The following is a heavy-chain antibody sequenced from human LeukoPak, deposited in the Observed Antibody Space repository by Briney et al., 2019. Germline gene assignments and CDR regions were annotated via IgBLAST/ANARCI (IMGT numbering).Heavy chain of an antibody. Sequence: PGGSLRLSCAASGFTFSSYWMSWVRQAPGKGLERVANIKQDGSEKYYVDSVKGRFTISRDNAKNSLYLQMNSLRAEDTAVYYCASVREWELQNAPFDYWGQGTLVTVSS. CDR1: GFTFSSYW. CDR2: IKQDGSEK. J-gene: IGHJ4*02. V-gene: IGHV3-7*01. CDR3: ASVREWELQNAPFDY. D-gene: IGHD1-26*01.